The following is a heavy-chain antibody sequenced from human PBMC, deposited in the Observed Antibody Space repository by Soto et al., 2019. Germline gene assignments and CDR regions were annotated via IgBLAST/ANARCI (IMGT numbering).Heavy chain of an antibody. V-gene: IGHV3-64*01. J-gene: IGHJ6*04. CDR1: GFTFSNYE. CDR2: ISNNGAHT. CDR3: ARGHYDFWSGLRYYGMDV. Sequence: GGSLRLSCAASGFTFSNYEMHWVRRAPGKGLEYVSGISNNGAHTDYAKSVKGRFTISRDNSENTLYLQMNSLRAEDTAVYYCARGHYDFWSGLRYYGMDVWGKGTTVTVSS. D-gene: IGHD3-3*01.